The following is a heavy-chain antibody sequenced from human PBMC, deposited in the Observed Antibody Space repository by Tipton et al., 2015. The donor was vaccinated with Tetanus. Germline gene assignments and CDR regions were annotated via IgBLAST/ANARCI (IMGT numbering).Heavy chain of an antibody. J-gene: IGHJ5*02. CDR3: ARALKQGANWFGP. V-gene: IGHV4-4*07. D-gene: IGHD3-16*01. Sequence: TLSLTCTVSGVSMIDSYWNWIRQPAGKGLGWIGRIYSSGTTNYDPSLRGRVTMSIDTSKNRFSLKLDSVTAADTAIYYCARALKQGANWFGPWGQGTLVTVSS. CDR2: IYSSGTT. CDR1: GVSMIDSY.